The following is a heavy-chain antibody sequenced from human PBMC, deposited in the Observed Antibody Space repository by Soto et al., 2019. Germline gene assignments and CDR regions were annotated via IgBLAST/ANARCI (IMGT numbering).Heavy chain of an antibody. D-gene: IGHD3-10*01. J-gene: IGHJ4*02. CDR1: GFTFSSYS. CDR2: ISSSSSTI. CDR3: ARATGVLRPRPFDY. V-gene: IGHV3-48*01. Sequence: EVQLVESGGGLVQPGGSLRLSCAASGFTFSSYSMNWVRQAPGKGLEWVSYISSSSSTIYYADSVKGRFTISRDNAKNSMYLQMNSLRAEDTAVYYCARATGVLRPRPFDYWGQGTLVTVSS.